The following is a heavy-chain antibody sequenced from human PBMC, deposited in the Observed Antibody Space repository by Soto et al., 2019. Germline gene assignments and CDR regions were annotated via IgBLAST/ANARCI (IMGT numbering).Heavy chain of an antibody. Sequence: GESLKISCKGSGYSFTNYWIGWVRQMPGKGLEWMGTFYPSDSYTNYSPSFQGHVTISADKSISTAYLQWSSLKASDTAMYYCASSPRGYCSSTSCRELGNYYGMDVWGQGTTVTVSS. CDR1: GYSFTNYW. CDR3: ASSPRGYCSSTSCRELGNYYGMDV. J-gene: IGHJ6*02. D-gene: IGHD2-2*01. V-gene: IGHV5-10-1*01. CDR2: FYPSDSYT.